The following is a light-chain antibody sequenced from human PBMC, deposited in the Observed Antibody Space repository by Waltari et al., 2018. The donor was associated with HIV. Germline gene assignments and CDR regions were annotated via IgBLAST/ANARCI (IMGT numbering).Light chain of an antibody. J-gene: IGLJ2*01. CDR1: DLGRNS. CDR3: QVWDSSSDQGV. CDR2: DDS. V-gene: IGLV3-21*04. Sequence: SYVLTQPPSVSVAPGETATISCGGNDLGRNSVHWYQQSPGQAPLLVIYDDSDRPSGIPERFSASKFGNTATLTISRVEAGDEADYYCQVWDSSSDQGVFGGGTKLTVL.